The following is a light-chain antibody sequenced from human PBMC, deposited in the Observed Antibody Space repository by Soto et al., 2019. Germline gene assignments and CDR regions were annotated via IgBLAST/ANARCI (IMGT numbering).Light chain of an antibody. CDR1: QSVSSY. V-gene: IGKV3-11*01. CDR2: DAS. J-gene: IGKJ2*01. Sequence: EIVLTQSPATLSLSPGERATLSCRASQSVSSYLAWYQQKPGRAPRLLIYDASNRAPGIPARFSGSGSGTDFTLTISSLEPEDFAVYYCQQRSNWPRTFGQGTKLEIK. CDR3: QQRSNWPRT.